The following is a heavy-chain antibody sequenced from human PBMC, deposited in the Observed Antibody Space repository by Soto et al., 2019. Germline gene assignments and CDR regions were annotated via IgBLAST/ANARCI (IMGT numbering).Heavy chain of an antibody. J-gene: IGHJ1*01. V-gene: IGHV4-39*02. CDR1: GGSISSSSYY. CDR3: ARDSQTLDEYFQH. Sequence: SETLCLTCTVSGGSISSSSYYWGWIRQPPGKGLEWIGSIYYSGSTYYNPSLKSRVTISVDTSKNQFSLKLSSVTAADTAVYYCARDSQTLDEYFQHWGQGTLVTVSS. CDR2: IYYSGST.